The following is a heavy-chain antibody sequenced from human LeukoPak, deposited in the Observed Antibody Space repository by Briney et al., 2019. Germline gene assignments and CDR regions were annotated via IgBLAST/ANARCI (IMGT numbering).Heavy chain of an antibody. D-gene: IGHD6-6*01. CDR3: ARVSGSSRIDY. V-gene: IGHV1-46*01. CDR1: GGTFSSCA. J-gene: IGHJ4*02. Sequence: GASVKVYCKASGGTFSSCAISWVRQAPGQGLAWMGIINPSGGSTSYAQKFQGRVTMTRDTSTSTVYIELSRLRSEDTAVYYCARVSGSSRIDYWGQGTLVTVSS. CDR2: INPSGGST.